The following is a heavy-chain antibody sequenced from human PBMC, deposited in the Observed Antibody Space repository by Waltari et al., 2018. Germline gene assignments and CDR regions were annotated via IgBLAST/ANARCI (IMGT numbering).Heavy chain of an antibody. J-gene: IGHJ4*02. CDR1: GFTFNSYS. V-gene: IGHV3-21*01. CDR3: ARLQGSGIYGDYFIDY. CDR2: ISSTSSYI. Sequence: EVQLVESGGGLVKPGGSLRPSCASSGFTFNSYSIQWVRQAPGKGLEWVSSISSTSSYIYYADSVKGRFTISRDNAKNSLFLQMNSLRAEDTAVYYCARLQGSGIYGDYFIDYWGQGTLVTVSS. D-gene: IGHD4-17*01.